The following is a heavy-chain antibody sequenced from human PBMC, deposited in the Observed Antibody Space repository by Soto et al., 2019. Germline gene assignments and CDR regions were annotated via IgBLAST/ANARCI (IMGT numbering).Heavy chain of an antibody. Sequence: ASVKVSCKASGYIFSRYGISWVRQAPGQGPEWMGSISAYRGHTNYAQKFQGRVTMATDTSTSTAYMEMRRLRSDDTAVYYCARWEHYCDSSGLRDVGGQGTTVTLSS. CDR1: GYIFSRYG. CDR2: ISAYRGHT. CDR3: ARWEHYCDSSGLRDV. J-gene: IGHJ6*02. D-gene: IGHD3-22*01. V-gene: IGHV1-18*04.